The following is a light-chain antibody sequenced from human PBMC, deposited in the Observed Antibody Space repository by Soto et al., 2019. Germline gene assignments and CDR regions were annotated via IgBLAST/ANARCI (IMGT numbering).Light chain of an antibody. CDR1: QSVSSN. V-gene: IGKV3-15*01. J-gene: IGKJ1*01. Sequence: EIVMTQSPATLSVSPGERATLSCRASQSVSSNLAWYQQTPGQAPRLLIYGASSRASGIPARFSGSESGTEFTLTISSLQSEDFAVYCCQQYNNWPPGTFGQGTKVEIK. CDR3: QQYNNWPPGT. CDR2: GAS.